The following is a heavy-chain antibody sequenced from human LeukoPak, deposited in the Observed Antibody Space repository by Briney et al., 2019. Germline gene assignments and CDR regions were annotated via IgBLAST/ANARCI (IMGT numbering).Heavy chain of an antibody. CDR3: ASPRYSS. CDR1: GGSFSGYY. J-gene: IGHJ4*02. Sequence: SETLSLTCAVYGGSFSGYYWSWIRQPPGKGLEWIGEINHSGSTNYNPSLKSRVTISVDTSKNQFSLKLSSVTAADTAVYHCASPRYSSWGQGTLVTVSS. CDR2: INHSGST. V-gene: IGHV4-34*01. D-gene: IGHD6-19*01.